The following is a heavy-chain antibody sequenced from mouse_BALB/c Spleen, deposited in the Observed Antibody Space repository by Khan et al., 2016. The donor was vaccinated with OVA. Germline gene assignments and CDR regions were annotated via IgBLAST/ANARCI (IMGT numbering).Heavy chain of an antibody. D-gene: IGHD1-1*01. CDR1: GYSITSGSY. CDR2: IRYDGSN. V-gene: IGHV3-6*02. Sequence: EVQLVESGPGLVKPSQSLSLTCSVTGYSITSGSYWNWIRQFPGNKLEWMGFIRYDGSNNNNPSLKNRMSITRDTYKNQFFLKLNSVTTEDTATYYCARDYYGSSWYFDVWGAGTTVTVFS. CDR3: ARDYYGSSWYFDV. J-gene: IGHJ1*01.